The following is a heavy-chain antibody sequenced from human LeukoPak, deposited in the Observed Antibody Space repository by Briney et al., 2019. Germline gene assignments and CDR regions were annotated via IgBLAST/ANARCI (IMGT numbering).Heavy chain of an antibody. CDR1: GFTFSSYA. CDR3: AKVFRLEWELRGSGVDY. Sequence: PGGSLRLSCAASGFTFSSYAMHWVRQTPGKGLEWVAFIRYDGSNKYYADSVKGRFTISRGNSKNTLYLQMKSLRAEDTAVYYCAKVFRLEWELRGSGVDYWGQGTLVTVSS. CDR2: IRYDGSNK. D-gene: IGHD1-26*01. V-gene: IGHV3-30*02. J-gene: IGHJ4*02.